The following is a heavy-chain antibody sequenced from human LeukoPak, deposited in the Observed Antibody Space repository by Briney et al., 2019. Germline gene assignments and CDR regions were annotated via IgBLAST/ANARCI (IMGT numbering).Heavy chain of an antibody. V-gene: IGHV4-34*01. Sequence: SETLSLTCAVYGGSFSGYYWSWIRQPPGKGLEWIGEINHSGNTNYNPSLKSRVTISVDTSKNQFSLKLSSVTAADTAVYYCARGPSGLWFGELDDYWGQGTLVTVSS. J-gene: IGHJ4*02. CDR3: ARGPSGLWFGELDDY. CDR2: INHSGNT. D-gene: IGHD3-10*01. CDR1: GGSFSGYY.